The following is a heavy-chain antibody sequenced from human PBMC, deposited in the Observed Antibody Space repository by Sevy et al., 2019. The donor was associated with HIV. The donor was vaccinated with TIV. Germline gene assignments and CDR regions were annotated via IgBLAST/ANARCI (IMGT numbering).Heavy chain of an antibody. Sequence: SETLSLTCNVSGGSISSSRHYWGWIRQSPGKGLEWIGSRFYSGGAYYNPSLQSRVTMSVDTSKNQFSLNVNSVTAADTAVYYCARHPLGNWFDLWGQGILVTVSS. CDR3: ARHPLGNWFDL. CDR2: RFYSGGA. D-gene: IGHD3-16*01. CDR1: GGSISSSRHY. J-gene: IGHJ5*02. V-gene: IGHV4-39*01.